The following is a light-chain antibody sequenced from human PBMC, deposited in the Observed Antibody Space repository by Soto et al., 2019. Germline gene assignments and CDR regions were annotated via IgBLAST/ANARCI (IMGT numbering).Light chain of an antibody. CDR3: CSYVGSYSYV. J-gene: IGLJ1*01. CDR2: DVS. CDR1: SSDVGAYNF. Sequence: QSVLTQPASVSGSPGLSITISCTGTSSDVGAYNFVSWYQQHPDKAPKLMIFDVSNRPSGVSNRFSGSKSGNTASLTISGLQAEDEADYYCCSYVGSYSYVFGTGTKVTVL. V-gene: IGLV2-14*03.